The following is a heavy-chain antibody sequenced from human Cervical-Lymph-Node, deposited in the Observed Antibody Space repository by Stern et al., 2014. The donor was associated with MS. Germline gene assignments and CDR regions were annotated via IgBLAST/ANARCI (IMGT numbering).Heavy chain of an antibody. Sequence: VQLVQSGAEVKKPGASVKVSCKVSGYTLTELSIHWVRQAPGKGLEWMGGFDPDVGETIYAQKVQGRVTITADTSQDTAYMELSSLRAEYSGVYYCATLSYGSGSWGQGTLVTVSS. J-gene: IGHJ4*02. V-gene: IGHV1-24*01. CDR1: GYTLTELS. D-gene: IGHD3-10*01. CDR2: FDPDVGET. CDR3: ATLSYGSGS.